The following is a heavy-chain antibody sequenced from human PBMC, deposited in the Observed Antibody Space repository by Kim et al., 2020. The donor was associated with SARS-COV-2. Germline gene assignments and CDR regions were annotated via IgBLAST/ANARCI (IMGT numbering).Heavy chain of an antibody. Sequence: GGSLRLSCAASGFTFSDYYMSWIRQAPGKGLEWVSYISSSSSYTNYADSVKGRFTISRDNAKNSLYLQMNSLRAEDTAVYYCARVGYDYVWGSYRDYYYYYGRDVWGRGTTVPVSS. CDR3: ARVGYDYVWGSYRDYYYYYGRDV. CDR2: ISSSSSYT. V-gene: IGHV3-11*05. J-gene: IGHJ6*04. CDR1: GFTFSDYY. D-gene: IGHD3-16*02.